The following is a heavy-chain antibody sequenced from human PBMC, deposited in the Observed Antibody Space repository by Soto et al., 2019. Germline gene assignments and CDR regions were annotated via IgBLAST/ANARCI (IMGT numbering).Heavy chain of an antibody. CDR1: GGSISSGGYS. CDR2: IYHSGST. J-gene: IGHJ3*02. CDR3: ARVNYDYVWAVGAGAFDI. V-gene: IGHV4-30-2*01. Sequence: QLQLQESGSGLVKPSQTLSLTCAVSGGSISSGGYSWSWIRQPPGKGLEWIGYIYHSGSTYYNPSLKSRVTISVDRSKNQFSLKLSSVTAADTAVYYCARVNYDYVWAVGAGAFDIWGQGTMVTVSS. D-gene: IGHD3-16*01.